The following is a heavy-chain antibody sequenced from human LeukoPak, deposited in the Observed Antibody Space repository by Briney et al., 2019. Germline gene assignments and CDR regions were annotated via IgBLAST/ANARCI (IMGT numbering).Heavy chain of an antibody. V-gene: IGHV1-2*02. CDR1: GYTFTGYY. Sequence: GASVKVSCKASGYTFTGYYMHWVRQAPGQGVEWMGWINPNSGGTNYAQKFQGRVTMTRDTSISTAYMELSRLRSDDTAVYYCARVAATGRYYFDYWGQGTLVTVSS. J-gene: IGHJ4*02. CDR2: INPNSGGT. D-gene: IGHD2-15*01. CDR3: ARVAATGRYYFDY.